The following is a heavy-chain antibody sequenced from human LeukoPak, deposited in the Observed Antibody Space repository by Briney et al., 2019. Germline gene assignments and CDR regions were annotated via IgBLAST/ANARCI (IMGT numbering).Heavy chain of an antibody. CDR1: GFTFSSYE. Sequence: GVSLILSCAASGFTFSSYEMNWVRRAAGKGLEWVSYISSSGNTIYYADSVKGRFTISRDNAKNSLYLQMNSLRAEDTALYYCARVSYSSSYYFDYWGQGTLVTVSS. CDR2: ISSSGNTI. D-gene: IGHD6-6*01. J-gene: IGHJ4*02. V-gene: IGHV3-48*03. CDR3: ARVSYSSSYYFDY.